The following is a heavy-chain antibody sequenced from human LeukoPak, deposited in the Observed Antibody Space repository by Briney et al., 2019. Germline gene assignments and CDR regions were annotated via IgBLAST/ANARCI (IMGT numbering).Heavy chain of an antibody. V-gene: IGHV4-31*03. Sequence: SETLSLTCTVSGGSISSGGYYWSWIRQHPGKGLEWIGYIYYSGSTYYNPSLKSRVTISVDTSKNQFSLKLSSVTAADTAVYYCARESDSSGYYLHFDYWGQGTLVTVSS. CDR1: GGSISSGGYY. CDR2: IYYSGST. D-gene: IGHD3-22*01. J-gene: IGHJ4*02. CDR3: ARESDSSGYYLHFDY.